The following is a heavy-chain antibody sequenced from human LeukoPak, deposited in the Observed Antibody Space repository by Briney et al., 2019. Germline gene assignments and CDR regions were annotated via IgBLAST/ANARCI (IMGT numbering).Heavy chain of an antibody. CDR2: IYHSGST. Sequence: PSETLSLTCTVSGGSISSSNWWSWVRQPPGKGLEGIGEIYHSGSTNYSPSLKSRVTISVDKSKNQSSLKVTSVTAADTPVYYCVRVSSGSYYFDSWGQGTLVTVSS. V-gene: IGHV4-4*02. CDR1: GGSISSSNW. D-gene: IGHD1-26*01. J-gene: IGHJ4*02. CDR3: VRVSSGSYYFDS.